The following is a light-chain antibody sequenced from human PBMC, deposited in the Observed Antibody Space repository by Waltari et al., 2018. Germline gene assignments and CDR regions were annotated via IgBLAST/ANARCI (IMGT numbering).Light chain of an antibody. CDR3: QQYNEWPPR. Sequence: MGSQSVSSNLAWYQQKPGQAPRLLIYGASTRATGIPARFSGSGSRTEFTLTISSLQSEDFADYYCQQYNEWPPRFGGGTKVEIK. CDR2: GAS. V-gene: IGKV3-15*01. J-gene: IGKJ4*01. CDR1: QSVSSN.